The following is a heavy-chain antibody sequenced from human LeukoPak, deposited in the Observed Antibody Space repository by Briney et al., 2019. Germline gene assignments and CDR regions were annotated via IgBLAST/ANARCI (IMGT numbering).Heavy chain of an antibody. CDR1: GFTFGGYG. V-gene: IGHV3-33*01. D-gene: IGHD1-14*01. J-gene: IGHJ4*02. CDR3: TRYNNDHFDY. CDR2: IAYDGSRA. Sequence: GGALRLSCAGSGFTFGGYGIALVRQAPSKGLEWVAVIAYDGSRAFYADSVKGRFTISRDNSKNTMSVQMDDLRAEDTAVYYCTRYNNDHFDYWGQGTLVTVSS.